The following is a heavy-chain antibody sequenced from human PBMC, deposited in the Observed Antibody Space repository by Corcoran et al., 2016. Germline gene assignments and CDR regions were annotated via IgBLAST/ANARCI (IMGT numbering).Heavy chain of an antibody. V-gene: IGHV1-3*01. J-gene: IGHJ6*02. Sequence: QVQLVQSGAEVKKPGSSVKVSCKASGGTFSSYAISWVRQAPGQRLEWMGWINAGNGNTKYSQKFQGRVTITRDTSASTAYMELSSLRSEDTAVYYCARGHIVVVVAATKPIYYYYGMDVWGQGTTVTVSS. CDR3: ARGHIVVVVAATKPIYYYYGMDV. CDR2: INAGNGNT. CDR1: GGTFSSYA. D-gene: IGHD2-15*01.